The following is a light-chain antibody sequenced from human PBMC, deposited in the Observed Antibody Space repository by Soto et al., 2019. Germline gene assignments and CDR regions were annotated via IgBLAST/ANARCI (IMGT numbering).Light chain of an antibody. CDR1: SSDVGGYNF. CDR3: SSYTISSTLV. V-gene: IGLV2-14*01. Sequence: QSVLTQPASVSGSPGQSITISCTGTSSDVGGYNFVSWYQQHPGKAPKLMIFVVSNRPSGVSTRFSGSKSGNTASLTISGLQAEDEADYYCSSYTISSTLVFGAGTKVTVL. J-gene: IGLJ1*01. CDR2: VVS.